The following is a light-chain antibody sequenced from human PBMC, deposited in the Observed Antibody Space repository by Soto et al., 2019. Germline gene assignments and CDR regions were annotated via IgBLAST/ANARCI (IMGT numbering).Light chain of an antibody. CDR3: QQCSWHPFTVT. V-gene: IGKV3-15*01. J-gene: IGKJ4*01. Sequence: EIVMTQSPATLSVSPGERATLSCRASQSVSSNLAWYQQTPGQAPRLLIYDASTRATGIPARFSGSGSGTEYTLTISSLQSEDSAVYYCQQCSWHPFTVTFGGGTKVEIK. CDR1: QSVSSN. CDR2: DAS.